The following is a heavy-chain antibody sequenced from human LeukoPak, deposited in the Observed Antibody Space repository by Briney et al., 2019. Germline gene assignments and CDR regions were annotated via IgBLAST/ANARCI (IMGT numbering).Heavy chain of an antibody. V-gene: IGHV3-21*01. D-gene: IGHD2-2*01. J-gene: IGHJ4*02. CDR3: ARRYCSSTSCYYFDS. CDR2: INSGSTSI. Sequence: GGSLRLSCAASGFTFSTYTMNWVRQAPGKGLEWISSINSGSTSIFYADSVKGRFTISRDNAKNSLYLQMNSLRVEDTAVYYCARRYCSSTSCYYFDSWGQGTLVTVSS. CDR1: GFTFSTYT.